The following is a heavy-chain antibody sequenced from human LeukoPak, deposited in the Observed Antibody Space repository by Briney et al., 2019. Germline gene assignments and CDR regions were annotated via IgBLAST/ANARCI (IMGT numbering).Heavy chain of an antibody. CDR2: ISPSGGIT. CDR1: GFTFNTYS. V-gene: IGHV3-23*01. J-gene: IGHJ1*01. CDR3: AKDDAWGRYKD. Sequence: GGSLRLSCEASGFTFNTYSMNWARQAPGKGLEWVSGISPSGGITYYTDSVKGRFTISRDNSKNTVSLQMNSLRGDDTAVYYCAKDDAWGRYKDWGQGTLVTVSS. D-gene: IGHD3-16*01.